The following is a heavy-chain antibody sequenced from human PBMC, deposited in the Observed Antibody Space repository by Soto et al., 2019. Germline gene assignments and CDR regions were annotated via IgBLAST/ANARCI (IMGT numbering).Heavy chain of an antibody. J-gene: IGHJ3*01. V-gene: IGHV3-30*18. Sequence: QVQLVESGGGVVQPGRSLRLSCAASGFTFSSYAMHWVRQAPGKGLEWVAVLSYDGSNKYYTDSVKGRFTISRDNSKNTLYLQMNSLRAEDTAVYYCAKVSTRGLSPIGPFDVWGQGTMVTVSS. D-gene: IGHD5-12*01. CDR3: AKVSTRGLSPIGPFDV. CDR2: LSYDGSNK. CDR1: GFTFSSYA.